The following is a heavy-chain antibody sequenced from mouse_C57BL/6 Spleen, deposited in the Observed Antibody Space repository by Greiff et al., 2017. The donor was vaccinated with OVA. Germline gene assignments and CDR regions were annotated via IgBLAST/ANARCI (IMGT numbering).Heavy chain of an antibody. Sequence: QLQQSGAELARPGASVKLSCKASGYTFTSYGISWVKQRTGQGLEWIGEIYPRSGNTYYNEKFKGKATLTADKSSSTAYMELRSLTSEDSAVYFCARVGYGSDYFDYWGQGTTLTVSS. CDR3: ARVGYGSDYFDY. CDR1: GYTFTSYG. CDR2: IYPRSGNT. J-gene: IGHJ2*01. D-gene: IGHD1-1*01. V-gene: IGHV1-81*01.